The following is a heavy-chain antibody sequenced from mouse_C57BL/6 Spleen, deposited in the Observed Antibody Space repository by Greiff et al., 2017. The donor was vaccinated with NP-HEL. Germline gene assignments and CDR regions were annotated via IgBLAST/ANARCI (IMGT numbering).Heavy chain of an antibody. CDR1: GYAFTNYL. CDR3: ARDGNYVDDY. V-gene: IGHV1-54*01. D-gene: IGHD2-1*01. CDR2: INPSSGYT. J-gene: IGHJ2*01. Sequence: QVQLQQSGAELVRPGTSVKVSCKASGYAFTNYLIEWVKQRPGQGLEWIGVINPSSGYTKYNQKFKDKATLTADKSSSTAYMQLSSLTSEDSAVYYCARDGNYVDDYWGQGTTLTVSS.